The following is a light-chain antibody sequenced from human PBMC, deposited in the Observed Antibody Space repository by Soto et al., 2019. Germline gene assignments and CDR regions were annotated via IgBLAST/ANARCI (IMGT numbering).Light chain of an antibody. J-gene: IGLJ1*01. CDR2: VNSDGSH. CDR3: QTWATDIRV. V-gene: IGLV4-69*01. CDR1: SGHDSYA. Sequence: QLVLTQSPSASASLGASVTITCTLSSGHDSYAIAWHQQQPEKGPRYLMKVNSDGSHLKGDGIPDRFSGSSSGTYRYLTISSPQAEDEADYYCQTWATDIRVFGAGTKVTVL.